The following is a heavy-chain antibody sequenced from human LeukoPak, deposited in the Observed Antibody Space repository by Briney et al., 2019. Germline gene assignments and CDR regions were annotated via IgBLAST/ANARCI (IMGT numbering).Heavy chain of an antibody. J-gene: IGHJ4*02. CDR3: AIDVDPFPFDY. Sequence: ASVKVSCKASGYTFTGYYMHWVRQAPGQGLEWMGWINPNSGATNYAQKFQGRVTMTRDTSISTAYMELSRLRSDDTAIYYCAIDVDPFPFDYWGQGTLVTVSS. CDR1: GYTFTGYY. CDR2: INPNSGAT. V-gene: IGHV1-2*02. D-gene: IGHD5-12*01.